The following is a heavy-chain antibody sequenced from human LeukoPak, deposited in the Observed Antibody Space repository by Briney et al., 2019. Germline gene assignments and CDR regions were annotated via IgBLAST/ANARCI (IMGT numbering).Heavy chain of an antibody. V-gene: IGHV4-61*05. J-gene: IGHJ4*02. D-gene: IGHD6-19*01. CDR3: ARRSGWHYVDY. CDR1: GGSISSSSYY. CDR2: IYYSGST. Sequence: KSSETLSLTCTVSGGSISSSSYYWSWIRQPPGKGLEWIGYIYYSGSTNYNPSLKSRVTISVDTSKNQFSLKLSSVTAADTAVYYCARRSGWHYVDYWGQGTLVTVSS.